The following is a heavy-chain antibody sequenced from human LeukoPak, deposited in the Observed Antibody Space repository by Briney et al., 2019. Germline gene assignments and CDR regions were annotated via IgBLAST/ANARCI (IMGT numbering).Heavy chain of an antibody. Sequence: GGSLRLSCAASGFTFSSYAMSWVRQAPGKGLEWVSAISDSGGSTYYADSVKGRFTISRDNSKNTLYLQMNSLRAEDTAVYYCAKLGARQDIVATSHYGDFDYWGQGTLVTVSS. CDR3: AKLGARQDIVATSHYGDFDY. V-gene: IGHV3-23*01. D-gene: IGHD5-12*01. J-gene: IGHJ4*02. CDR2: ISDSGGST. CDR1: GFTFSSYA.